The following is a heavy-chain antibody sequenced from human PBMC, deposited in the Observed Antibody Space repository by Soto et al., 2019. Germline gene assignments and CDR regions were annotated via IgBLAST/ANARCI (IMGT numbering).Heavy chain of an antibody. V-gene: IGHV4-39*01. CDR3: ARLYVSGWFDY. Sequence: PSETLSLTCTVSGVSISSTSYYWGWIRQPPGKGLEWIGSRYYNGRTYYNPSLRSRVTISADTSKNQLSLKVNSVTAAETAVYDGARLYVSGWFDYWGQGNLVTVSS. D-gene: IGHD2-8*01. CDR1: GVSISSTSYY. CDR2: RYYNGRT. J-gene: IGHJ5*01.